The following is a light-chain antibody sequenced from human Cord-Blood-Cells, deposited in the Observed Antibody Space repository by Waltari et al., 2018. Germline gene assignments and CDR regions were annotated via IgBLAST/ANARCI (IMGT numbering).Light chain of an antibody. J-gene: IGLJ2*01. CDR1: SSDVGSYNL. CDR3: CSYAGSVV. V-gene: IGLV2-23*01. Sequence: QSALTQPASVSGSPGQSITISCTGTSSDVGSYNLVSWYQQHPGKAPKLMIYEDSKRPSGVSNRCSGSKSGNTASLTISGLQAEDEADYYCCSYAGSVVFGGGTKLTVL. CDR2: EDS.